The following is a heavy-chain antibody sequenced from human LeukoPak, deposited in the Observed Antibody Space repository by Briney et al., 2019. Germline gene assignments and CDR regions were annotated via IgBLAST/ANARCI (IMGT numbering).Heavy chain of an antibody. CDR2: INAGNGNT. CDR3: ARGPYARVGATPFDY. V-gene: IGHV1-3*01. CDR1: GYTFTSYA. D-gene: IGHD1-26*01. Sequence: ASVKVSCKASGYTFTSYAMHWARQAPGQRLEWMGWINAGNGNTKYSQKFQGRVTITRDTSASTAYMELSSLRSEDTAVYYCARGPYARVGATPFDYWGQGTLVTVSS. J-gene: IGHJ4*02.